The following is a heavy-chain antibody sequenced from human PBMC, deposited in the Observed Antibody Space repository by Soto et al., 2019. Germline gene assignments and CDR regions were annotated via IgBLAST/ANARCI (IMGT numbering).Heavy chain of an antibody. D-gene: IGHD3-22*01. CDR2: IIPIFGTA. Sequence: ASVKVSCKASGGTFSSYAISWVRQAPGQGLEWMGGIIPIFGTANYAQKFQGRVTITADESTSTAYMELSSLRSEDTAVYYCARPAPNYYDSSGYYPQGYFDYWGQGTLVTVSS. CDR3: ARPAPNYYDSSGYYPQGYFDY. V-gene: IGHV1-69*13. J-gene: IGHJ4*02. CDR1: GGTFSSYA.